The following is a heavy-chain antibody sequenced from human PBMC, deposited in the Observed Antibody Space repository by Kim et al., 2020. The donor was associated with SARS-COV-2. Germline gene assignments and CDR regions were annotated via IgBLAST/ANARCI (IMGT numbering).Heavy chain of an antibody. CDR2: ISYDGSNK. CDR3: VLLAAGYYYYGMDV. Sequence: GGSLRLSCAASGFTFSSYGMHWVRQAPGKGLEWVAVISYDGSNKYYADSVKGRFTISRDNSKNTLYLQMNSLRAEDTAVYYCVLLAAGYYYYGMDVWGQGTTVTVSS. CDR1: GFTFSSYG. V-gene: IGHV3-30*03. J-gene: IGHJ6*02. D-gene: IGHD6-13*01.